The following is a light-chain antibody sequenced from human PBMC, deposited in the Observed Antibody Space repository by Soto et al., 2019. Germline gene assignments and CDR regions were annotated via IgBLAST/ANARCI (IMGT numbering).Light chain of an antibody. CDR1: QSISSY. J-gene: IGKJ1*01. CDR3: QQSYSSPPT. CDR2: AAS. V-gene: IGKV1-39*01. Sequence: DIQLTQSPSFLSASVGDRVTITCRASQSISSYLNWYQQKPGKAPKLLIFAASSLQSGVPSRFSGSRSGPDFTLTISSLQPEDFATYYCQQSYSSPPTFGQGTKVDIK.